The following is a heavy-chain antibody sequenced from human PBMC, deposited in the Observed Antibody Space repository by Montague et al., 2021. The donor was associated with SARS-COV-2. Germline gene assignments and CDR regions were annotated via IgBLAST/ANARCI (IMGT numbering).Heavy chain of an antibody. CDR3: AKNGGSGSLVYWYFDL. V-gene: IGHV3-23*01. D-gene: IGHD2-8*01. CDR2: IFGSGAGT. CDR1: GFPFNPYT. Sequence: SLRLSCAASGFPFNPYTMSWVRQAPGKGLEWVSSIFGSGAGTYYADSVXGRFTISRDNSKNTLYLQLHSLRAEDTAVYYCAKNGGSGSLVYWYFDLWGRGTPVAVSS. J-gene: IGHJ2*01.